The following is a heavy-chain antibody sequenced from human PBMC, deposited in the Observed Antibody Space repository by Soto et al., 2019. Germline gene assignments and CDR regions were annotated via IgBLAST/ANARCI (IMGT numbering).Heavy chain of an antibody. CDR1: GFTFSTYT. J-gene: IGHJ4*02. D-gene: IGHD4-17*01. CDR2: ISRSTSYI. CDR3: AIYGDYMDVDY. V-gene: IGHV3-21*01. Sequence: GGSLRLSFAASGFTFSTYTMNWVRQAPGKGLEWVSSISRSTSYIYYADSVKGRFTISRDNAKNSLYLQMNSLRADDTAVYYCAIYGDYMDVDYWGQGTLVTVSS.